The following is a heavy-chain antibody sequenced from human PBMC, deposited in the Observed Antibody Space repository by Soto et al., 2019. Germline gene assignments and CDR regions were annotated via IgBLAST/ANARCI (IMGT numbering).Heavy chain of an antibody. CDR2: ISSTAGRTS. J-gene: IGHJ6*02. Sequence: SGGSLRLSCATSVFTFNTYPMTWVRQAPGKGLEWVSSISSTAGRTSSYADSVKGRFAISRDFSDNTVYLQMNNLRVDDTAVYFCAKGVLSFHYGMEVWGQGTTVTV. CDR3: AKGVLSFHYGMEV. D-gene: IGHD3-10*01. CDR1: VFTFNTYP. V-gene: IGHV3-23*01.